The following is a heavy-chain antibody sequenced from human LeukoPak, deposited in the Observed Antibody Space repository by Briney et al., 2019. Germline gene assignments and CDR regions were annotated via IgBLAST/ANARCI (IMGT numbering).Heavy chain of an antibody. CDR1: GFTFSTYW. Sequence: GGSLRLSCAASGFTFSTYWMSWVRQAPGKGLEWVSSISSSSSYIYYADSVKGRFTISRDNAKNSLYLQMNSLRAEDTAVYYCARARNYGDYDDYWGQGTLVTVSS. CDR3: ARARNYGDYDDY. V-gene: IGHV3-21*01. CDR2: ISSSSSYI. D-gene: IGHD4-17*01. J-gene: IGHJ4*02.